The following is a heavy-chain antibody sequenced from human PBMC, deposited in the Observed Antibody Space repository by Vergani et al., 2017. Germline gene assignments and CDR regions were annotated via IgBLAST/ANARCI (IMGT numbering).Heavy chain of an antibody. D-gene: IGHD2-21*02. Sequence: QVQLVESAGGVVQPGGSLRLSCAASGFTFSNFGMHWIRQAPDKGLGWLAYIGNDGINTRYREAVKGRFTVSRNNSKYILYLQMDSLRSEDTALYFCAKYLRDSTDGLPDSWGPGTLVIVSS. CDR2: IGNDGINT. CDR3: AKYLRDSTDGLPDS. V-gene: IGHV3-30*02. CDR1: GFTFSNFG. J-gene: IGHJ4*02.